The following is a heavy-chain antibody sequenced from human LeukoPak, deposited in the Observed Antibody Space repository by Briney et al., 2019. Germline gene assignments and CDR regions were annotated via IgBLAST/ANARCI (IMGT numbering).Heavy chain of an antibody. D-gene: IGHD3-10*01. V-gene: IGHV4-39*01. CDR1: GASISSSSYY. CDR3: ARSSRITLVRGVIHGLYWFDP. Sequence: SETLSLTCTVSGASISSSSYYWGWLRQPPGKGLEWIGSIYYSGSTYYNPSLKSRVTISVDTSKNQFSLKLSSVTAADTAVYYCARSSRITLVRGVIHGLYWFDPWGQGTLVTVSS. CDR2: IYYSGST. J-gene: IGHJ5*02.